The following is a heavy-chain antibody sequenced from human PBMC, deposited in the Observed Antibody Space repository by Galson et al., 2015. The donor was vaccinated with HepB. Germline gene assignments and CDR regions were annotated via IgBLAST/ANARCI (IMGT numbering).Heavy chain of an antibody. D-gene: IGHD3-10*01. CDR1: GGSISGYQ. V-gene: IGHV4-59*01. Sequence: ETLSLTCGASGGSISGYQWSWLRQPPGKGLEWIGYIYYTGDTKYNPSFKSRVIMSVDTSKNQFSLKLYSVTSTDTAVYYCARPMFGSESHAFDIWGQGTLVTVSS. CDR2: IYYTGDT. J-gene: IGHJ3*02. CDR3: ARPMFGSESHAFDI.